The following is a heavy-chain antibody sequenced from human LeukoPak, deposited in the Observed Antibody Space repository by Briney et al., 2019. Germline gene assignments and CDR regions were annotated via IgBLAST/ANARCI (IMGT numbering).Heavy chain of an antibody. J-gene: IGHJ4*02. CDR1: GYTFTSYY. CDR3: ARDLGGYSYGPYFDY. D-gene: IGHD5-18*01. CDR2: INPSGGST. Sequence: GASVKVSCKASGYTFTSYYMHWVRQAPGQGLEWMGIINPSGGSTSYAQKFQGRVTVTRDTSTSTVYMELSSLRSEDTAVYYCARDLGGYSYGPYFDYWGQGTLVTVSS. V-gene: IGHV1-46*03.